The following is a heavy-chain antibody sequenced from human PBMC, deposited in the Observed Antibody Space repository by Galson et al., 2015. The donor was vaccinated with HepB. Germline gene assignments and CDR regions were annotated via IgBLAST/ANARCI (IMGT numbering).Heavy chain of an antibody. V-gene: IGHV2-5*01. J-gene: IGHJ3*02. Sequence: ALVKPTQTLTLTCTFSGFSFSTTAVGVGWIRQPPGKALECLSLLYWNDDRHYSPSMKSRLTITKDTSKNQVVLAMTNMDPVDTATYYCAHFHTYSSYSSGYLVPDDAFDIWGKGTMVT. CDR1: GFSFSTTAVG. CDR2: LYWNDDR. CDR3: AHFHTYSSYSSGYLVPDDAFDI. D-gene: IGHD3-22*01.